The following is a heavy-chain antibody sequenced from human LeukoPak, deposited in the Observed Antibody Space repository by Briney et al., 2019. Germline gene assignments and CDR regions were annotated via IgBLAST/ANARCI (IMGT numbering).Heavy chain of an antibody. D-gene: IGHD4-17*01. CDR3: VRGLGDYVAFDV. V-gene: IGHV3-21*01. Sequence: GGSLRLSCSVSGFTFSSYSMNWVRQAPGKGLQWVASISGGGSYSFYADSVEGRFSVSRDNARNSVSLQMNSLRPEDTALYFCVRGLGDYVAFDVWGQGTKVTVAS. CDR2: ISGGGSYS. CDR1: GFTFSSYS. J-gene: IGHJ3*01.